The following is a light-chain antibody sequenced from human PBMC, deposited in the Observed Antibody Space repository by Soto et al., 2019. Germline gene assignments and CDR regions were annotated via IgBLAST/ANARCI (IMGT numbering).Light chain of an antibody. J-gene: IGLJ3*02. Sequence: QSALTQPDSVSGSPGQSITISCTGTSRDVGGYNYVSWYQQHPGKAPKVMIYEVTNRPSGVSIRFSGSKSGNTASLTISGLQAEDEADYYCSSYTSSTTRVFGGGTKLTVL. V-gene: IGLV2-14*01. CDR1: SRDVGGYNY. CDR2: EVT. CDR3: SSYTSSTTRV.